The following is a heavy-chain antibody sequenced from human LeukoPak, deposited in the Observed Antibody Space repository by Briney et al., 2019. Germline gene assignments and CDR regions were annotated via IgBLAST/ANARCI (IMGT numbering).Heavy chain of an antibody. J-gene: IGHJ4*02. D-gene: IGHD2-2*01. V-gene: IGHV1-69*13. Sequence: ASVKVSCKASGGTFSSYAISWVRQAPGQGLEWMGGIIPIFGTANYAQKFQGRVTITADESTSTAYMELSSLRSGDTAVYYCLGYCSRTSCYGWGNDYWGQGTLVTVSS. CDR1: GGTFSSYA. CDR2: IIPIFGTA. CDR3: LGYCSRTSCYGWGNDY.